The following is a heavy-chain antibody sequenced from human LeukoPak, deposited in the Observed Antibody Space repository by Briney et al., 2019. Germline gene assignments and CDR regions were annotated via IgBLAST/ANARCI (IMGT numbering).Heavy chain of an antibody. D-gene: IGHD3-10*01. V-gene: IGHV1-2*02. Sequence: GASVKVSCKASGYTFTGYYMHWVRQAPGQGLEWMGWINPNSGGTNYAQKFQGRVTMTRDTSISTAYMELSRLRSDDTAVYYCATLWFGESREYYFDYWGQGTLVTVSS. CDR1: GYTFTGYY. CDR2: INPNSGGT. CDR3: ATLWFGESREYYFDY. J-gene: IGHJ4*02.